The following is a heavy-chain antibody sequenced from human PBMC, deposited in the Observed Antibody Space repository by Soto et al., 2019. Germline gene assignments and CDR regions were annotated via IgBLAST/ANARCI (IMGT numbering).Heavy chain of an antibody. CDR3: AKDSGQLWLFPYYGMDV. Sequence: HPGGSLRLSCAASGFTFSSYAMSWVRQAPGKGLEWVSAISGSGGSTYYADSVKGRFTISRDNSKNTLYLEMNSLRDEDTAVYYCAKDSGQLWLFPYYGMDVWGQGTTVTVSS. D-gene: IGHD5-18*01. CDR2: ISGSGGST. J-gene: IGHJ6*02. CDR1: GFTFSSYA. V-gene: IGHV3-23*01.